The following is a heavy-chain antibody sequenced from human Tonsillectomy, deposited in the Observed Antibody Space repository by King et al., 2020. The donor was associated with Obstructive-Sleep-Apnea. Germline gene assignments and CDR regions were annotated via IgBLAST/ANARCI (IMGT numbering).Heavy chain of an antibody. CDR2: INTITGNP. CDR1: GYSFTSYA. D-gene: IGHD6-13*01. CDR3: ARMVYSSSWYRFFDS. V-gene: IGHV7-4-1*02. J-gene: IGHJ4*02. Sequence: QLVQSGSELKTPGASVKVSCKASGYSFTSYARNWVRQAPGQGLEWMGRINTITGNPTYAQGFTGRFVFSLDTSGSTAYLQISSLKAEDTAVYYCARMVYSSSWYRFFDSWGQGTLVTVSS.